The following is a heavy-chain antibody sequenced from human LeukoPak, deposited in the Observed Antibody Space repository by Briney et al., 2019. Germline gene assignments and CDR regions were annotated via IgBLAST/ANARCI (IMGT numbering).Heavy chain of an antibody. CDR1: GFSFSTYG. V-gene: IGHV3-30*02. J-gene: IGHJ3*01. CDR3: AMKAVPRPRLYDAFDF. Sequence: GGSLRLSCAASGFSFSTYGMNWVRQAPGKGLEWVAFIRYDGSDKYYADSVKGRFTISRDNAKNTLYLQMNSLRADDTAVYYCAMKAVPRPRLYDAFDFWGQGTVVTVSS. D-gene: IGHD2-2*02. CDR2: IRYDGSDK.